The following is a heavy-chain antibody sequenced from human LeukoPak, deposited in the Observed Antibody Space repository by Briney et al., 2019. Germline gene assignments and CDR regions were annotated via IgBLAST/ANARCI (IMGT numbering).Heavy chain of an antibody. Sequence: ASVKVSCKASGYAFTSYYMHWVRQAPGQGLEWMGIINPSGGSTSYAQKFQGRVTMTRDMSTSTVYMELSSLRSEDTAVYYCARDLPPPGIAVAGTDFDYWGQGTLVTVSS. CDR1: GYAFTSYY. CDR2: INPSGGST. J-gene: IGHJ4*02. CDR3: ARDLPPPGIAVAGTDFDY. V-gene: IGHV1-46*01. D-gene: IGHD6-19*01.